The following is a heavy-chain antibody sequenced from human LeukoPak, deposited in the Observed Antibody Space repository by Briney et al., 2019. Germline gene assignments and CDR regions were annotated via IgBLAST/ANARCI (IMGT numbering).Heavy chain of an antibody. CDR2: IYYSGSI. V-gene: IGHV4-59*01. Sequence: SETLSLTCTVSGGSISSYYWSWIRQPPGKGLEWIGYIYYSGSINYNPSLKSRVTISVDMSKNQFSLKLSSVTAADTAVYYCARGLLVTPYFDYWGQGTLVTVSS. CDR3: ARGLLVTPYFDY. CDR1: GGSISSYY. D-gene: IGHD4-23*01. J-gene: IGHJ4*02.